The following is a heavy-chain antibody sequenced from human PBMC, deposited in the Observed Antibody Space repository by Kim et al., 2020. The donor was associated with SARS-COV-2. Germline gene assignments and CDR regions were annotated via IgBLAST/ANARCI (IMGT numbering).Heavy chain of an antibody. D-gene: IGHD5-12*01. J-gene: IGHJ4*02. CDR3: ASWGTDGYNYFYFDY. V-gene: IGHV1-69*01. Sequence: QKFQGRVTITADESTSTAYMELSSLRSEDTAVYYCASWGTDGYNYFYFDYWGQGTLVTVSS.